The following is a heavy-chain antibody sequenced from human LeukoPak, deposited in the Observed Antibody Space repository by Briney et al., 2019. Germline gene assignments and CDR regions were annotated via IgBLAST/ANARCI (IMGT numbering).Heavy chain of an antibody. Sequence: GGSLRLSCAASGFTFSSYGMHWVRQAPGKGLEWVAVISYDGSNKYYADSVKGRFTISRDNSKNTLCLQMNSLRAEDTAVYYCAKDRGSSWSLFDYWGQGTLVTVSS. CDR1: GFTFSSYG. CDR2: ISYDGSNK. CDR3: AKDRGSSWSLFDY. V-gene: IGHV3-30*18. D-gene: IGHD6-13*01. J-gene: IGHJ4*02.